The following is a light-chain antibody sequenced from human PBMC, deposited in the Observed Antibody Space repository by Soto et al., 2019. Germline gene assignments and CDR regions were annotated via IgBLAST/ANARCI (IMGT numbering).Light chain of an antibody. Sequence: QSSLTQPASVSGSPGQSITISCTGTSSDVGGYNYVSWYQQHPGKAPKLMIYDVSNRRSGVSNRFSGSKSDNTASLTISGLQAEDEADYYCSSYTSSSNYVVFGGGTKLTVL. J-gene: IGLJ2*01. CDR3: SSYTSSSNYVV. CDR2: DVS. CDR1: SSDVGGYNY. V-gene: IGLV2-14*01.